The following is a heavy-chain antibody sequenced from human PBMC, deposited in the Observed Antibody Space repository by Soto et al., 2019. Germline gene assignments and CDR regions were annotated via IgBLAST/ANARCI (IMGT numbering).Heavy chain of an antibody. CDR3: AKEKISTSCCNWFDP. CDR2: IYSGGST. V-gene: IGHV3-66*01. D-gene: IGHD2-2*01. CDR1: GFTFSSYW. Sequence: PGGSLRLSCAASGFTFSSYWMSWVRQAPGKGLEWVSVIYSGGSTFYADSVKGRFTFSRDNSKNTLYLQMNRLRAEDTAVYYCAKEKISTSCCNWFDPWGQGTLVTVSS. J-gene: IGHJ5*02.